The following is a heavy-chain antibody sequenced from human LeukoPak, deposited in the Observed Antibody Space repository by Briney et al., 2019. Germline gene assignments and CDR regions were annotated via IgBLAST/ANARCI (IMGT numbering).Heavy chain of an antibody. V-gene: IGHV3-48*03. J-gene: IGHJ4*02. D-gene: IGHD3-16*02. CDR3: ASSLSVWGNYRCH. CDR2: IASDGTI. CDR1: GFTLSGSE. Sequence: GGSLRLSCAASGFTLSGSEMNWVRQAPGKGLQWVSFIASDGTIYYADSVKGRFTISRDNAKNSLFLQMNSLRAEDTAIYYCASSLSVWGNYRCHWGRGTLVTVSS.